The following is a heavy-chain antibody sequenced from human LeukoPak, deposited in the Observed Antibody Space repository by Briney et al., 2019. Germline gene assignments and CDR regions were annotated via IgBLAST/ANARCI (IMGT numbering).Heavy chain of an antibody. Sequence: SETLSLTCAVYGGSFSGYYWSWIRQPPGKGLEWIGEINHSGSTNYNPSLKSRVTISVDTSKNQFSLKLSSVTAADTAVYYCARGATWIQLWLKGDNWFDPRGQGTLVTVSS. CDR1: GGSFSGYY. V-gene: IGHV4-34*01. CDR3: ARGATWIQLWLKGDNWFDP. CDR2: INHSGST. D-gene: IGHD5-18*01. J-gene: IGHJ5*02.